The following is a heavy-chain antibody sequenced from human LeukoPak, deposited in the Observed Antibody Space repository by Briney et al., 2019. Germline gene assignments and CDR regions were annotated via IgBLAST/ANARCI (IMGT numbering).Heavy chain of an antibody. J-gene: IGHJ1*01. V-gene: IGHV1-18*01. D-gene: IGHD3-10*01. CDR3: ARGPFSLGVGVRSAEFFQL. CDR2: ISAYNGNT. CDR1: GYIFSNYG. Sequence: GASVKVSCTASGYIFSNYGINWVRQAPGQGLEWMGWISAYNGNTEYAQKVQVRVTMTTDTSTSTSYMELRSLRSDDTAVYYCARGPFSLGVGVRSAEFFQLWGQGTLVTVSS.